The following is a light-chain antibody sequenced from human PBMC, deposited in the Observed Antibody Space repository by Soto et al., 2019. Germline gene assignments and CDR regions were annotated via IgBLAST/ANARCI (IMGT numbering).Light chain of an antibody. V-gene: IGKV1-39*01. CDR3: QQSYSTPVT. J-gene: IGKJ5*01. CDR1: QSIRSY. CDR2: AAS. Sequence: DIQMTQSPSSRSASVGDRVTITCRASQSIRSYLNWYQQKPGKAPKLLIYAASSLQSGVPSRFSGSGSGTDFTLTISSLQPEDFATYYCQQSYSTPVTFGQGTRLEIK.